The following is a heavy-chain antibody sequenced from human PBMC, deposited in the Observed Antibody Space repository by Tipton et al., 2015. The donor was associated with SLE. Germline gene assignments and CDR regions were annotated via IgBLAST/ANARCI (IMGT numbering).Heavy chain of an antibody. Sequence: SLRLSCAASGFTFSSYAMSWARQAPGKGLEWVSGISGSGGSTYYADSVKGRFTISRDNSKNTLYLQMNSLRAEDTAVYYCAKPIVAAGDYFDYWGQGTLVTVSS. V-gene: IGHV3-23*01. J-gene: IGHJ4*02. D-gene: IGHD6-13*01. CDR2: ISGSGGST. CDR3: AKPIVAAGDYFDY. CDR1: GFTFSSYA.